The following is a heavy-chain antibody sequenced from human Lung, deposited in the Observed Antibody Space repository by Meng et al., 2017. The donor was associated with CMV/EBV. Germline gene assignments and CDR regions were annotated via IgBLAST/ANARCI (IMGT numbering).Heavy chain of an antibody. J-gene: IGHJ3*02. Sequence: XVXVSXXASGGTFSSYAISWVRQAPGQGLEWMGGIIPIFGTANYAQKFQGRVTITTDESTSTAYMELSSLRSEDTAVYYCAREGYYYDSSGYYKTQAFDIWGQGTMVXVSS. CDR1: GGTFSSYA. CDR2: IIPIFGTA. CDR3: AREGYYYDSSGYYKTQAFDI. D-gene: IGHD3-22*01. V-gene: IGHV1-69*05.